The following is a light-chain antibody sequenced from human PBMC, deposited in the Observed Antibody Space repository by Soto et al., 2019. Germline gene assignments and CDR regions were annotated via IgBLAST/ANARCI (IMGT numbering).Light chain of an antibody. J-gene: IGKJ2*01. CDR1: QSIDSN. CDR2: GAS. V-gene: IGKV3-15*01. CDR3: QQYNNWPPAT. Sequence: EIVMTQSPGTLSVSPGERVTLSCRASQSIDSNLAWFQQKPGQAPRLLIHGASARATGIPARFSGSGSGTEFTLTISSLQSEDFAIYYCQQYNNWPPATFGQGTKGEIK.